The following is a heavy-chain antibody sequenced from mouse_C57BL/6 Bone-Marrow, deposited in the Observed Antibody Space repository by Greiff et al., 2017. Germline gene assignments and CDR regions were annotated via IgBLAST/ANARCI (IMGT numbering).Heavy chain of an antibody. CDR1: GFSLTSYG. CDR3: AKNLNYGYNIPSAMDY. CDR2: IWSGGST. Sequence: VQLQQSGPGLVQPSQSLSITCTVSGFSLTSYGVHWVRQSPGKGLEWLGVIWSGGSTDYNAAFISRLSISKDNSKSSVFFLMISLQADGTAIYFCAKNLNYGYNIPSAMDYWGQGTSVTVSS. V-gene: IGHV2-2*01. J-gene: IGHJ4*01. D-gene: IGHD2-2*01.